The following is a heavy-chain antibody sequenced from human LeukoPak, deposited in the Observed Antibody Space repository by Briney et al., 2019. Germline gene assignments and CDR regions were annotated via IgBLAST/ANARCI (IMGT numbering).Heavy chain of an antibody. CDR3: ARGTYYYGSGSYNFDY. Sequence: SQTLSLTCAVYGGSFSGYYWSWIRRPPGKGLEGIGEINHSGSTNYNPSRKRRVTISVDTSKNQFSLKLSSVTAADTAVYYCARGTYYYGSGSYNFDYWGQGTLVTVSS. D-gene: IGHD3-10*01. J-gene: IGHJ4*02. V-gene: IGHV4-34*01. CDR2: INHSGST. CDR1: GGSFSGYY.